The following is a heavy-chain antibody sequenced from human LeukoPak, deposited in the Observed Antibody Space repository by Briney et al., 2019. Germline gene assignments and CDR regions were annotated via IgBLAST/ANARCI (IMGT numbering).Heavy chain of an antibody. D-gene: IGHD6-13*01. CDR1: GGSFSGYY. V-gene: IGHV4-34*01. CDR3: ARVRIAAAGRNWFDP. CDR2: INHSGST. Sequence: PSETLSLTCAVYGGSFSGYYWSWLRQPPGKGLEWIGEINHSGSTNYNPSLKSRVTISVDTSKNQFSLKLSSVTAADTAVYYCARVRIAAAGRNWFDPWGQGTLVTVSS. J-gene: IGHJ5*02.